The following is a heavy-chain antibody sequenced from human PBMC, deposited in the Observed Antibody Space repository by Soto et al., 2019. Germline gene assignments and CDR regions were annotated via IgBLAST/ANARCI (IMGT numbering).Heavy chain of an antibody. J-gene: IGHJ6*02. CDR2: INHSGST. D-gene: IGHD6-19*01. CDR1: GGSFSGYY. Sequence: SETLSLTCAVYGGSFSGYYLSWIRQPPGKGLEWIGEINHSGSTNYNPSLKSRVTISVDTSKNQFSLKLSSVTAADTAVYYCARPLVAPVAGPYYYGMDVWGQGTTVTVYS. CDR3: ARPLVAPVAGPYYYGMDV. V-gene: IGHV4-34*01.